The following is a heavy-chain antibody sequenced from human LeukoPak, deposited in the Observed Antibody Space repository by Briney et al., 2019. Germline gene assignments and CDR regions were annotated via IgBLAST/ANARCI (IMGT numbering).Heavy chain of an antibody. Sequence: GGSLRLSCEASGFSFTNYWMYWVRQALGKGLAWVSAINTDGSTTTYADSVKGRFTISRDNARNTLYLQMNSLRAEDTAVYYCARALFQVPYYFDFWGQGTLVTVSS. CDR2: INTDGSTT. CDR3: ARALFQVPYYFDF. J-gene: IGHJ4*02. CDR1: GFSFTNYW. V-gene: IGHV3-74*01. D-gene: IGHD2-2*01.